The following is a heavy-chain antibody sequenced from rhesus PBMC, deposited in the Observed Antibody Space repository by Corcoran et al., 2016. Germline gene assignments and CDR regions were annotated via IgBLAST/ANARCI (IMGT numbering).Heavy chain of an antibody. Sequence: EVQLVQSGAEVKRPGESLKISCTTSGYSFISYWNSWVRQLPGKGLGWMGAIDPSDSDTSYNPSFQGQITISADKSISTAYLQWSRLKASDTATYYCAKDLGDYWGQGVLVTVSS. CDR1: GYSFISYW. CDR2: IDPSDSDT. J-gene: IGHJ4*01. CDR3: AKDLGDY. V-gene: IGHV5-20*01.